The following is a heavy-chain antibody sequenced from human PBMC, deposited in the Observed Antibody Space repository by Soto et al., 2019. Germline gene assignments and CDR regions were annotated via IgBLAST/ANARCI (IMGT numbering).Heavy chain of an antibody. CDR2: ISGSGGST. V-gene: IGHV3-23*01. Sequence: EVQLLESGGGLVQPGGSLRLSCAASGFTFSSYAMSWVRQAPGKGLEWVSAISGSGGSTYYADSVKGWFTISRDNSKNTLYLQMNSLRAEDTAVYYCAKDRGSYCSSTSCYTGWGWFDPWGQGTLVTVSS. CDR1: GFTFSSYA. D-gene: IGHD2-2*02. J-gene: IGHJ5*02. CDR3: AKDRGSYCSSTSCYTGWGWFDP.